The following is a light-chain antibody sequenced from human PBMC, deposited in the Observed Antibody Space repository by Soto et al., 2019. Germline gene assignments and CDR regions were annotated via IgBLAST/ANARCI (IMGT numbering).Light chain of an antibody. V-gene: IGKV1D-12*01. CDR3: QQADSFPLT. CDR2: AAS. J-gene: IGKJ4*01. Sequence: DIQMTLSPSSVFASVGDRVIISCRASQDISSWLAWYQQKPGAAPKLLIYAASRLQSGVPSRFSGSASGTDFTLTISNLQPEDFATYYCQQADSFPLTFGEGTKVEIK. CDR1: QDISSW.